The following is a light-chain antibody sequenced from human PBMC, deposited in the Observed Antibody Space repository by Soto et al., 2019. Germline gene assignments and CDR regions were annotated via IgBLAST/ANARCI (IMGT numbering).Light chain of an antibody. CDR2: EVN. CDR3: SSYAGSSTLV. J-gene: IGLJ2*01. Sequence: QSALTQPASVSGSPGQSITISCTGTSSDVGTYNLVSWYQQYPGKAPKLMIYEVNKRPSGVSNRFSGSKSGNTASLTISGLQAEDEGDYYCSSYAGSSTLVFGGGTKLTVL. V-gene: IGLV2-23*02. CDR1: SSDVGTYNL.